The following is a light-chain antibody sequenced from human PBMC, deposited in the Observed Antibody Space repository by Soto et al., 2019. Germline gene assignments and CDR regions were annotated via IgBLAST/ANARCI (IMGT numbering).Light chain of an antibody. CDR3: QQRSKWLT. Sequence: EIVLTQSPATLSLSPGERATLSCRASQSVSSYLAWYQQKPGQAPRLLIYDASNRDTGIPARFSGSGSGTDFTLTISRLKPDDVTIYYCQQRSKWLTFGGGTKVEIK. J-gene: IGKJ4*01. CDR1: QSVSSY. CDR2: DAS. V-gene: IGKV3-11*01.